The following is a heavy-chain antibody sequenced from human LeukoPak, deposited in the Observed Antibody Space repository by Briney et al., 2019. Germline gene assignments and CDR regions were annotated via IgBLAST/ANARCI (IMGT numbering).Heavy chain of an antibody. Sequence: GGSLRLSCAASGFTFDDYFMHWVRQAPGKGLEWVSSIGWNKDKILYADSVKGRFTIFRDNARRSLFLQMNSLRDEDTAFYYCAKAKRNSDYLFDFWGQGTLVAVSS. CDR3: AKAKRNSDYLFDF. J-gene: IGHJ4*02. V-gene: IGHV3-9*01. D-gene: IGHD5-12*01. CDR2: IGWNKDKI. CDR1: GFTFDDYF.